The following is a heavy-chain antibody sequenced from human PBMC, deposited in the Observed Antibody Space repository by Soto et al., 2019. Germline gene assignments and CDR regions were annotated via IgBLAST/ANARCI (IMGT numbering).Heavy chain of an antibody. CDR2: IYYSGST. J-gene: IGHJ4*02. Sequence: QVQLQKSGPGLVKPSQTLSLTCTCSGGSISSGDYYWSWTRQPPGKGLEWIGYIYYSGSTYYNPSLKSRVTIPVDTSKNQSSLQLSSVTGADAAVYYCAREDTGTDMVSDWGQGTLVTVSS. CDR1: GGSISSGDYY. V-gene: IGHV4-30-4*01. D-gene: IGHD1-1*01. CDR3: AREDTGTDMVSD.